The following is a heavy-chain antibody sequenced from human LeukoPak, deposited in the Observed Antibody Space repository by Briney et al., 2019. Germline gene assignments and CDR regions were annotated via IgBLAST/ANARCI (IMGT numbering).Heavy chain of an antibody. D-gene: IGHD2-8*02. V-gene: IGHV4-34*01. Sequence: PSETLSLTCAVYGGSFSGYYWSWIRQPPGKGLEWIGEINHSGSTNYNPSLKSRVTISVDTSKNQFPLKLSSVTAADTAVYYCARGEGTGDIDYWGQGTLVTVSS. J-gene: IGHJ4*02. CDR1: GGSFSGYY. CDR3: ARGEGTGDIDY. CDR2: INHSGST.